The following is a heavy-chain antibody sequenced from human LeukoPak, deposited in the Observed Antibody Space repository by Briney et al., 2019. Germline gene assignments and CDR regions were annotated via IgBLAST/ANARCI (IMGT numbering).Heavy chain of an antibody. CDR1: GFTFSSYA. D-gene: IGHD2-2*03. J-gene: IGHJ4*02. Sequence: PGGSLRLSCAASGFTFSSYAMHWVRQAPGKGLHWVAVISYDGSNKYYADSVKGRFTISRDNSKNRLYLQLNSLRPEDTTRFYCARDGYCSSTGCSAYFFDSWGQGTLVTVSS. CDR2: ISYDGSNK. V-gene: IGHV3-30-3*01. CDR3: ARDGYCSSTGCSAYFFDS.